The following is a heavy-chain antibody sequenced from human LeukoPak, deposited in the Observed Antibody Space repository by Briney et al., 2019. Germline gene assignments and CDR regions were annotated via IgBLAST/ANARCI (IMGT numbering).Heavy chain of an antibody. CDR3: AKDLERWESRQFDC. CDR1: GFTFSSYA. CDR2: ISASGSST. J-gene: IGHJ4*02. D-gene: IGHD1-26*01. V-gene: IGHV3-23*01. Sequence: GGSLRLSCAASGFTFSSYAMSWVRQAPGKGLEWVSSISASGSSTYYADSVRGRFTISRDNSENTVYLQMNSLRADDTAVYYCAKDLERWESRQFDCWGQGTQVAVSS.